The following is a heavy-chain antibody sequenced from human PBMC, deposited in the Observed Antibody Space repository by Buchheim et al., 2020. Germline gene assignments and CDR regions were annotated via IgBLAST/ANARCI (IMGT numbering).Heavy chain of an antibody. CDR3: TTGTWIQLWLPDY. CDR2: IKSKTDGGTT. Sequence: EVPLVESGGDLVKPGGSLRLSCAASGFTFSNAWMSWVRQAPGKGLEWVGHIKSKTDGGTTDFAEPVKGRFTNSRDDSNSTLYLQMNSLKTEDTAVYYCTTGTWIQLWLPDYWGQGTL. J-gene: IGHJ4*02. CDR1: GFTFSNAW. D-gene: IGHD5-18*01. V-gene: IGHV3-15*01.